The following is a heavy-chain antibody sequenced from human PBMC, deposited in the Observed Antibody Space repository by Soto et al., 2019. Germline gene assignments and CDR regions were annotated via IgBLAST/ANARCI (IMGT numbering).Heavy chain of an antibody. J-gene: IGHJ4*02. CDR1: GFTFSSYA. Sequence: EVQLLESGGGLVQPGGSLRLSCAASGFTFSSYAMSWVRQAPGKGLEWVSAISGSGGSTYYADSVKGRFTISRDNSKNPLDLQMNSLRAEDTAVYYCAKDGDIVVVVAATRGYDYWGQGTLVTVSS. D-gene: IGHD2-15*01. CDR2: ISGSGGST. CDR3: AKDGDIVVVVAATRGYDY. V-gene: IGHV3-23*01.